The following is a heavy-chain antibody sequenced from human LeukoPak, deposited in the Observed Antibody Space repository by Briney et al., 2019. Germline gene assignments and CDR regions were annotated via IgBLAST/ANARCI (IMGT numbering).Heavy chain of an antibody. V-gene: IGHV4-39*01. CDR2: IYYHENT. J-gene: IGHJ5*02. CDR1: GGSISSSSDY. CDR3: APPPYYYETNGYSVA. Sequence: SETLSLTCTVSGGSISSSSDYWGWIRQAPGKGLEWIGSIYYHENTYYNSSLKSRVTISVDTSKNQFSLNLTSVAAADTAVYYCAPPPYYYETNGYSVAWGQGTLVTVSS. D-gene: IGHD3-22*01.